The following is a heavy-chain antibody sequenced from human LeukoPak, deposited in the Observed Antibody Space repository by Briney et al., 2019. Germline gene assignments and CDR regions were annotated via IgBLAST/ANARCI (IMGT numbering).Heavy chain of an antibody. CDR2: ISSSSSTI. Sequence: RSGGSLRLSCAASGFTFRSYSMNWVRQAPGKGREVGAYISSSSSTIYYADSVKGRFTISRDNAKNSLYLQMHSLRAEDTAVYYCARAEGRIAARPFHSYYYYMDVWGKGTTVTVSS. V-gene: IGHV3-48*01. J-gene: IGHJ6*03. CDR1: GFTFRSYS. D-gene: IGHD6-6*01. CDR3: ARAEGRIAARPFHSYYYYMDV.